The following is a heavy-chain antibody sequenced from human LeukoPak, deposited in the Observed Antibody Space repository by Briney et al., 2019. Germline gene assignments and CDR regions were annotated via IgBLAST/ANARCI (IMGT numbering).Heavy chain of an antibody. CDR3: ARGHCSSTSCARFI. D-gene: IGHD2-2*01. Sequence: GGSLRLSCAASGFTFSSYSMNWVRQAPGKGLGWVSSISSSSSYIYYADSVKGRFTISRDNAKNSLYLQMNSLRAEDTAVYYCARGHCSSTSCARFIWGQGTLVTVSS. V-gene: IGHV3-21*01. J-gene: IGHJ4*02. CDR1: GFTFSSYS. CDR2: ISSSSSYI.